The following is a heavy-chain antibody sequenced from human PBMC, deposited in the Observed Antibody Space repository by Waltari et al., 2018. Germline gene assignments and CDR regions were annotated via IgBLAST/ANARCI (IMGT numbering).Heavy chain of an antibody. CDR2: IYYSGST. J-gene: IGHJ2*01. D-gene: IGHD6-19*01. CDR3: AREGIAVARYVDL. Sequence: QLQLQESGPGLVKPSETLSLTCTVSGGSISSTSYYWGWIRQPPGKGLEWIGSIYYSGSTFYNPVLKRRVTISVDTSKNQCSLKLSSVTAADTAVYYCAREGIAVARYVDLWGRGTLVTVSS. V-gene: IGHV4-39*07. CDR1: GGSISSTSYY.